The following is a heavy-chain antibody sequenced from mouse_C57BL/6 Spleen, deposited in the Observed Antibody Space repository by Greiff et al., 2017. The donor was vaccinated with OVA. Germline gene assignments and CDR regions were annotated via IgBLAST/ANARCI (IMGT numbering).Heavy chain of an antibody. V-gene: IGHV1-50*01. CDR2: IDPSDSST. J-gene: IGHJ2*01. CDR1: GYTFTSYW. CDR3: ARDYYGSRSYFDY. Sequence: QVQLQQPGAELVKPGASVKLSCKASGYTFTSYWMQWVKQRPGQGLEWIGEIDPSDSSTNYNQKFKGKATLTVDTSSSTAYMQLSSLTSEDSAVYDCARDYYGSRSYFDYGGQGTTLTVSS. D-gene: IGHD1-1*01.